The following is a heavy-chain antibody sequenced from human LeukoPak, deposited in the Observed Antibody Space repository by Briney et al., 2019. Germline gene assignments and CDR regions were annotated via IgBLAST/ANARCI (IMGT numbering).Heavy chain of an antibody. D-gene: IGHD4-11*01. CDR1: GFTFSSYW. CDR2: INSDGSST. Sequence: GGSLRLSCAASGFTFSSYWMHWVRQAPGKGLVWVSRINSDGSSTSYADSVKGRFTISRDNAKNTLYLQMNSLRAEDAAVYYCARGSDSNYPGYWGQGTLVTVSS. CDR3: ARGSDSNYPGY. V-gene: IGHV3-74*01. J-gene: IGHJ4*02.